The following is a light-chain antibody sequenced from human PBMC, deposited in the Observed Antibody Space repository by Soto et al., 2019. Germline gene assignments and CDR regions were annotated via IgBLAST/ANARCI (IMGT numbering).Light chain of an antibody. CDR2: EDN. Sequence: NFMLTQPHSLSESPGKTVTISCTRSSGSIASNYVQWYQQRPGSAPTTVIYEDNQRPSGVPDRFSGSIDSSSNSASLTISGLKTEDEADYYCQSYDSSNPVVFGGGTKVTVL. V-gene: IGLV6-57*04. J-gene: IGLJ2*01. CDR3: QSYDSSNPVV. CDR1: SGSIASNY.